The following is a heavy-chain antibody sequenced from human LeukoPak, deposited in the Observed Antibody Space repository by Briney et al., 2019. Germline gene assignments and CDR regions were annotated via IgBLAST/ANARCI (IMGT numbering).Heavy chain of an antibody. CDR1: GFTFSSYA. Sequence: GRSLRLSCAASGFTFSSYAMHWVRQAPGKGLEWVAVISYDGSNKYYADSVKGRFTISRDNSKNTLYLQMNSLRAEDTAVYYCARDSEWFGELWFDYWGQGTLVTVSS. D-gene: IGHD3-10*01. CDR3: ARDSEWFGELWFDY. J-gene: IGHJ4*02. CDR2: ISYDGSNK. V-gene: IGHV3-30-3*01.